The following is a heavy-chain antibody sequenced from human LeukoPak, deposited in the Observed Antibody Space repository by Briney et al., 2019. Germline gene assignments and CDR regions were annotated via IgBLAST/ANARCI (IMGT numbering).Heavy chain of an antibody. J-gene: IGHJ5*02. Sequence: ASVKISCKASGYTFIGYYMHWVRQAPGQGLEWMGWINPNSGGTNYAQKFQGRVTMTRDTSISTAYMELSRLRSDDTAVYYCARDELGYCSSTSCSHGYNWFDPWGQGTLVTVSS. CDR2: INPNSGGT. CDR3: ARDELGYCSSTSCSHGYNWFDP. V-gene: IGHV1-2*02. D-gene: IGHD2-2*01. CDR1: GYTFIGYY.